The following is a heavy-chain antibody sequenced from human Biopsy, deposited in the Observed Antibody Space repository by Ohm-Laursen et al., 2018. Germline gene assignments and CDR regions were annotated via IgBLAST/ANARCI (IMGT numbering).Heavy chain of an antibody. CDR3: TRAGGGKIYGL. V-gene: IGHV4-31*03. CDR2: VHKSGNT. Sequence: TLSLTCIVSGVSINTGTYYWTWIRQNPATGLEWIGYVHKSGNTLYNPSLKSRLSISVDTSRNQFSLKLTSVTAADTALYYCTRAGGGKIYGLWGQGTLVTVSS. CDR1: GVSINTGTYY. D-gene: IGHD3-16*01. J-gene: IGHJ4*02.